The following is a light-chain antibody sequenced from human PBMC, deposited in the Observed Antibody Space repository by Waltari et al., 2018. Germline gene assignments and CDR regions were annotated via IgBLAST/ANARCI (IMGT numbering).Light chain of an antibody. J-gene: IGKJ1*01. Sequence: DIVVTQSLLSLPVTPGEPASISFRSSQNLLHTNGYNYLAWYLQKPGQPPQLLIFLGSNRASGVPDRFSGSGSGTEFTLKISRVEAEDVGVYYCMQALQSPWSFGQGTKVEIK. CDR1: QNLLHTNGYNY. V-gene: IGKV2-28*01. CDR3: MQALQSPWS. CDR2: LGS.